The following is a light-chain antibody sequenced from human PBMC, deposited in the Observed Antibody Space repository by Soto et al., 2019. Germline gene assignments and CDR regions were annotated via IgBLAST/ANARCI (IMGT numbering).Light chain of an antibody. CDR1: QDIRXA. Sequence: AIQLTQSPSSLSASVGDRVTITCRASQDIRXALAWYQQTPGKAPKILIYDVSTLQSGVPSRFSGSSSGTDFSLTISSLQPEDFATYFCQQFNSYPITFGQGTRLDIK. CDR2: DVS. V-gene: IGKV1-13*02. CDR3: QQFNSYPIT. J-gene: IGKJ5*01.